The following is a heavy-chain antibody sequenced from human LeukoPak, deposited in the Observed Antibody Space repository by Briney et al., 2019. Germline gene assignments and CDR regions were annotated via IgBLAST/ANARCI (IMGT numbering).Heavy chain of an antibody. CDR1: GVSISSGSYY. D-gene: IGHD6-6*01. CDR3: ERYNWDFDSSSSLGGEYFDY. CDR2: IYTSGST. J-gene: IGHJ4*02. V-gene: IGHV4-61*02. Sequence: PSETLSLTCTVSGVSISSGSYYWNWIRQSAGKGLEWIGRIYTSGSTNYNPSLKSRVTISVDTSKNQFSLKLSSVTAADTAVYYCERYNWDFDSSSSLGGEYFDYWGQGTLVTASS.